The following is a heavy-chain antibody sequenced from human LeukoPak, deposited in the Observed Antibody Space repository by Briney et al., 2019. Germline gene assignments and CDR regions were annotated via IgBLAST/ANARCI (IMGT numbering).Heavy chain of an antibody. J-gene: IGHJ6*03. CDR1: GYTFTRYY. CDR3: ARGRRVRGVHKTYYYYMDV. V-gene: IGHV1-46*01. Sequence: ASVTVSCKASGYTFTRYYMHWVRQAPGQGREWMGLINPSGGSTSYAQKFQGRVTMTRNTSISTAYMELSSLRSEDTAVYYCARGRRVRGVHKTYYYYMDVWGKGTTVTISS. D-gene: IGHD3-10*01. CDR2: INPSGGST.